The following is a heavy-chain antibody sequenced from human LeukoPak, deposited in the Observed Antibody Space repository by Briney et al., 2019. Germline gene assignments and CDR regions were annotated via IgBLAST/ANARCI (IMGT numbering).Heavy chain of an antibody. Sequence: GGSLRLSCAAFGFTFSSYGMHWVRQAPGKGLEWVAFIRYDGNNKYYTDSVKGRFTISRDNSKNTLYLQMNTLRAEDTAVYYCARTYGSCSLDYGGQGTLVTVSS. CDR3: ARTYGSCSLDY. CDR1: GFTFSSYG. D-gene: IGHD2-15*01. CDR2: IRYDGNNK. V-gene: IGHV3-30*02. J-gene: IGHJ4*02.